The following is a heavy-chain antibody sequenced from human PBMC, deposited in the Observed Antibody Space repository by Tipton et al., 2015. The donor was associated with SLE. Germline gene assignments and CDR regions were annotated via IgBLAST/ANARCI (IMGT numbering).Heavy chain of an antibody. CDR2: MNPNSGNT. J-gene: IGHJ4*02. CDR1: GYTFTSYG. D-gene: IGHD2-2*01. CDR3: ARGGKDIVVVPAAI. V-gene: IGHV1-8*02. Sequence: QSGAEVKKPGASVKVSCKASGYTFTSYGISWVRQATGQGLEWMGWMNPNSGNTGYAQKFQGRVTMTRNTSISTAYMELSSLRSEDTAVYYCARGGKDIVVVPAAIWGQGTLVTVSS.